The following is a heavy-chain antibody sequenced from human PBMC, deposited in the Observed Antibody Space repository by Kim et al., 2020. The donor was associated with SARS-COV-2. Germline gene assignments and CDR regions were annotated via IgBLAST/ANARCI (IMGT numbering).Heavy chain of an antibody. CDR3: ARDRLGYSSSSPYYYYGMDV. CDR1: GYTFTSYY. J-gene: IGHJ6*02. Sequence: ASVKVSCKASGYTFTSYYMHWVRQAPGQGLEWMGIINPSGGSTSYAQKFQGRVTMTRDTSTSTVYMELSSLRSEDTAVYYCARDRLGYSSSSPYYYYGMDVWGQGTTVTVSS. V-gene: IGHV1-46*01. D-gene: IGHD6-6*01. CDR2: INPSGGST.